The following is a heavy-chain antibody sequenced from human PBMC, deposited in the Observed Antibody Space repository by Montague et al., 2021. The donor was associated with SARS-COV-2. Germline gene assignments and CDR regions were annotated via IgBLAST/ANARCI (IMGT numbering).Heavy chain of an antibody. Sequence: SETLSLTCEVSGDSISSYYWSWIRQSPGKGLEWIGYVHYTGSTKYTPSLKTRVTLSLDTHKNHFSLKLRSVTAADTAIYYCARAQNTCFIANCVNYFEVWGLGALVTVSS. V-gene: IGHV4-59*01. J-gene: IGHJ4*02. CDR1: GDSISSYY. CDR3: ARAQNTCFIANCVNYFEV. CDR2: VHYTGST. D-gene: IGHD1-1*01.